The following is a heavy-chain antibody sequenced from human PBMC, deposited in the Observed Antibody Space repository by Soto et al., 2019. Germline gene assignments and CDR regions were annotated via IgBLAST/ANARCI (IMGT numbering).Heavy chain of an antibody. D-gene: IGHD6-19*01. J-gene: IGHJ5*02. CDR1: GGSFSGYY. V-gene: IGHV4-34*09. CDR2: IYHSGST. CDR3: ARSVQRQWLDP. Sequence: TLSLTCAVYGGSFSGYYWSWIRQPPGKGLEWIGDIYHSGSTNYNPSLKRRVTISVDTSKNQFSLKLSSVTAADTAVYYCARSVQRQWLDPWGQGTLVTVSS.